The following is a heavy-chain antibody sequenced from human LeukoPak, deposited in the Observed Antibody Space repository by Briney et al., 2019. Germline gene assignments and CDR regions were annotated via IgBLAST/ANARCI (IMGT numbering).Heavy chain of an antibody. CDR1: GYTFTGYY. Sequence: ASVKVSCKASGYTFTGYYMHWVRQAPGQGLEWMGWINPNSGGTNYAQKIQGRVTMTRDTSISTAYMELSRLRSDDTAVYYCARGRITMVRGVNYWGQGTLVTVSS. CDR2: INPNSGGT. V-gene: IGHV1-2*02. J-gene: IGHJ4*02. D-gene: IGHD3-10*01. CDR3: ARGRITMVRGVNY.